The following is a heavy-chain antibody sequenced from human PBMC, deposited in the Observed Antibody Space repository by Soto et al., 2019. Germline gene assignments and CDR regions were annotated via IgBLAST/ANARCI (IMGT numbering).Heavy chain of an antibody. Sequence: PGESLKISCKGSGYSFTSYWISWVRQLPGKGLEWLGRIDPSDSDTNYSPSFQGHVTISADKSISTAYLQWSSLKASDTAMYYCARTDFWTGYKASGVWGQGTTVTVSS. CDR3: ARTDFWTGYKASGV. CDR2: IDPSDSDT. D-gene: IGHD3-3*01. J-gene: IGHJ6*02. V-gene: IGHV5-10-1*01. CDR1: GYSFTSYW.